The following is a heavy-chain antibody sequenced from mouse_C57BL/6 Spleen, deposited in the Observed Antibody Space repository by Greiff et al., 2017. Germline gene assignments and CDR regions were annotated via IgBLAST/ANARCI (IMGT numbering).Heavy chain of an antibody. CDR1: GYAFSSYW. CDR3: ARPLGRGYFDD. D-gene: IGHD1-1*01. V-gene: IGHV1-80*01. CDR2: IYPGDGDT. J-gene: IGHJ2*01. Sequence: VQLQQSGAELVKPGASVKISCKASGYAFSSYWLNWVKQRPGKGLEWIGQIYPGDGDTNYNGKFKGKATLTADKSSSTAYMQLSSLTSEDSAVYFCARPLGRGYFDDWGQGTTLTVSS.